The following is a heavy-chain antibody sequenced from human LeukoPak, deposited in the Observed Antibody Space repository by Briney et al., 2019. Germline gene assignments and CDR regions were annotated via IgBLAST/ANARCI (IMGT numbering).Heavy chain of an antibody. V-gene: IGHV3-53*01. D-gene: IGHD4-23*01. CDR1: GFTVSSNY. Sequence: GARRLSCAASGFTVSSNYMSWVRQAPGKGLEWVSVIYSGGSTYYADSVKGRFTISRDNSKNTLYLQMNSLRAEDTAMYYCARDPDYGGNGYWGQGTLVTVSS. CDR3: ARDPDYGGNGY. J-gene: IGHJ4*02. CDR2: IYSGGST.